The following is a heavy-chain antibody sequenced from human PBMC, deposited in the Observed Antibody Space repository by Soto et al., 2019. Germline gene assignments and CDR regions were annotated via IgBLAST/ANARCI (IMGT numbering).Heavy chain of an antibody. CDR3: ARDREGGFDYYDSSGYLSRWFDP. CDR2: IIPIFGTA. V-gene: IGHV1-69*13. J-gene: IGHJ5*02. Sequence: RASVKVSCKASGGPFSSYAISWVRQAPGQGLEWMGGIIPIFGTANYAQKFQGRVTITVDESTSTAYMELSSLRSEDTAVYYCARDREGGFDYYDSSGYLSRWFDPWGQGTLVTVSS. D-gene: IGHD3-22*01. CDR1: GGPFSSYA.